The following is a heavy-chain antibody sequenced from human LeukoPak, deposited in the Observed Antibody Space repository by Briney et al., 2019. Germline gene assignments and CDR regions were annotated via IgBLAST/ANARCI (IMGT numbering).Heavy chain of an antibody. D-gene: IGHD3-3*01. V-gene: IGHV3-21*01. Sequence: GGSLRLSCAASGFTFSSYSMNWVRQAPGKGLEWVSSISSSSKYIYYADSVKGRFTVSRDNAKNSLYLQMNSLRAEDTAMYYCAREPFWSGYYSNLHFDYWGQGTLVTVSS. CDR1: GFTFSSYS. CDR3: AREPFWSGYYSNLHFDY. CDR2: ISSSSKYI. J-gene: IGHJ4*02.